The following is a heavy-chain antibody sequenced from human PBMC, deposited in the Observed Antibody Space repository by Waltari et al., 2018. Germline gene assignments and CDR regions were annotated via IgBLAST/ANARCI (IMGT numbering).Heavy chain of an antibody. V-gene: IGHV3-30*02. CDR2: IRFDARNK. J-gene: IGHJ6*03. CDR3: AKVSSKVPAYYHYYYMDV. D-gene: IGHD2-2*01. CDR1: GFTFNSFD. Sequence: QVQLVESGGGVVQPGGSLRLSCRASGFTFNSFDMHWVRQAPGKGLEWLAFIRFDARNKYYADSVKGRFTISRDNSKNTLYLQMNSLRAEDTAVYYCAKVSSKVPAYYHYYYMDVWGKGTTVTISS.